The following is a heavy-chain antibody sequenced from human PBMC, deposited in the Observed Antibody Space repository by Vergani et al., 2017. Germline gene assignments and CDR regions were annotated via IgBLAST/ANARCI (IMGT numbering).Heavy chain of an antibody. D-gene: IGHD2-2*01. Sequence: QVQLQESGPGLVKPSQTLSLTCTVSGGSFSTGGQSWTWLRQSAGEGLEWIGRIYTSGATNYNPSLRSRVTMSVDTSKNQFSLKLSSVTAADTAVYYCARDCRSTSCYGAFDIWGQGTMVTVSS. CDR3: ARDCRSTSCYGAFDI. V-gene: IGHV4-61*02. CDR1: GGSFSTGGQS. CDR2: IYTSGAT. J-gene: IGHJ3*02.